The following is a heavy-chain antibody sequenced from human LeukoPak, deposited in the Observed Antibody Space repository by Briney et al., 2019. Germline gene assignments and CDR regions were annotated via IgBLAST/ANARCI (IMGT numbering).Heavy chain of an antibody. V-gene: IGHV4-39*07. CDR1: GGSISSSDYY. CDR3: ARGRGHGTTPWDY. CDR2: IYYGGST. Sequence: SETLSLTCIVSGGSISSSDYYWGWIRQPPGKGLEWIGSIYYGGSTYYNPSLKSRVTISLDTSKNQFSLKLSSVTAADTAVYYCARGRGHGTTPWDYWGQGTLVTVSS. D-gene: IGHD1-7*01. J-gene: IGHJ4*02.